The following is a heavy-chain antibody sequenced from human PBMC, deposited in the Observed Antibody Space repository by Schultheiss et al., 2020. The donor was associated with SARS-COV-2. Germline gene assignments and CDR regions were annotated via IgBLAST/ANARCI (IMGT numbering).Heavy chain of an antibody. V-gene: IGHV4-59*01. CDR1: GGSISSYY. J-gene: IGHJ4*02. CDR2: IYYSGST. D-gene: IGHD6-13*01. Sequence: SETLSLTCTVSGGSISSYYWSWIRQPPGKGLEWIGYIYYSGSTYYNPSLKSRVTISVDTSKNQFSLKLSSVTAADTAVYYCARGSIAAAGGLGYWGQGTLVTVSS. CDR3: ARGSIAAAGGLGY.